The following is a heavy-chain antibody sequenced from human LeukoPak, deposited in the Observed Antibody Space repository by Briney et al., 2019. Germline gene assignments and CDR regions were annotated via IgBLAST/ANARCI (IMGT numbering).Heavy chain of an antibody. D-gene: IGHD6-6*01. J-gene: IGHJ6*02. CDR3: ARGSSSWSPGSGGMDV. V-gene: IGHV1-2*02. CDR2: INPNSGGT. CDR1: GYTFTGYY. Sequence: GASVKVSCKASGYTFTGYYMHWVRQAPGQGLEWMGWINPNSGGTNYAQKFQGRVTMTRDTSISTAYMELSRLRSDDTAVYYCARGSSSWSPGSGGMDVWGQGTTVTVSS.